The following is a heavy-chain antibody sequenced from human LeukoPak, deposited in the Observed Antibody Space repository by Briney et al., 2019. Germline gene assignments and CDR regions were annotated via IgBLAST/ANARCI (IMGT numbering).Heavy chain of an antibody. V-gene: IGHV4-38-2*02. CDR1: GYSISSGYY. D-gene: IGHD3-3*01. J-gene: IGHJ4*02. Sequence: SETLSLTCTASGYSISSGYYWGWIRQPPGKGLEWIGSIYHSGSTYYNPSLKSRVTISVDTSKNQFSLKLSSVTAADTAVYYCARKTIFRVVIAPSFDYWGQGTLVTVSS. CDR3: ARKTIFRVVIAPSFDY. CDR2: IYHSGST.